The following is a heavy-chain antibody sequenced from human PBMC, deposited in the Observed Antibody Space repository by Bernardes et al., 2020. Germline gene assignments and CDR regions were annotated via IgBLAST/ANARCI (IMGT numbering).Heavy chain of an antibody. CDR2: IRAAGTHT. Sequence: GGSLRLSCATSGFNFPDHYMSWVRQVPGQGLEWIAYIRAAGTHTKYAESVKGRFTISRDNAKHSLFLQMDSLSADDTATYFCARDGRGGRFDFWGQGTLVVVSS. J-gene: IGHJ4*02. D-gene: IGHD3-10*01. V-gene: IGHV3-11*06. CDR3: ARDGRGGRFDF. CDR1: GFNFPDHY.